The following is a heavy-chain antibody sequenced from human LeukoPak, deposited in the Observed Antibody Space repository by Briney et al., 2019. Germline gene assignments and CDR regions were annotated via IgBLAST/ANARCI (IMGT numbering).Heavy chain of an antibody. D-gene: IGHD3-3*01. V-gene: IGHV5-51*01. Sequence: GESLKISCKGSGYSFTSYWIGWVRQMPGKGLEWMGIIYPGDSDTRYGPSFQGQVTISADKSISTAYLQWSSLKASDTAMYYCARHRPYYDFWSGYHYYFDYWGQGTLVTVSS. CDR3: ARHRPYYDFWSGYHYYFDY. J-gene: IGHJ4*02. CDR2: IYPGDSDT. CDR1: GYSFTSYW.